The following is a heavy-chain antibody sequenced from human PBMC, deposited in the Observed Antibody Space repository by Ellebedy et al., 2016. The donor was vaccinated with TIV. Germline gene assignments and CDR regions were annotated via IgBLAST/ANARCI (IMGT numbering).Heavy chain of an antibody. CDR3: AREGWELPHDAFDI. D-gene: IGHD1-26*01. Sequence: LRLSCTVSGGSISSGGYYWSWIRQHPGKGLEWIGRIYTSGSTNYNPSLKSRFTMSVDTSKNQFSLKLSSVTAADTAVYYCAREGWELPHDAFDIWGQGTMVTVSS. CDR1: GGSISSGGYY. V-gene: IGHV4-61*02. CDR2: IYTSGST. J-gene: IGHJ3*02.